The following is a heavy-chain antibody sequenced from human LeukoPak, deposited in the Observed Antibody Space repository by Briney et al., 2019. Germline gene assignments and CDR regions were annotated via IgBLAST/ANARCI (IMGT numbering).Heavy chain of an antibody. V-gene: IGHV3-53*01. CDR2: IYSGGST. Sequence: GGSLRLSCAASGFTVSSNYMSWVRQAPGKGLEWVSVIYSGGSTYYADSVKGRFTISRDNSKNTLYLQMNSLRAEDTAVYYCAREHSSGWYAPDYWGQGTLVTVSS. CDR1: GFTVSSNY. CDR3: AREHSSGWYAPDY. J-gene: IGHJ4*02. D-gene: IGHD6-19*01.